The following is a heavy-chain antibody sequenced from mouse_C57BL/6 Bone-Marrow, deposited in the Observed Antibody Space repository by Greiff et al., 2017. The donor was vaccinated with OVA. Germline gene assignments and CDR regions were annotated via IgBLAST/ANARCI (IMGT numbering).Heavy chain of an antibody. CDR2: IDPENGDT. Sequence: VQLQQSGAELVRPGASVKLSCTASGFNIKDDYMHWVKQRPEQGLEWIGWIDPENGDTEYASKVQGKATITADTSSNTAYLQLSSLTSEDTAVYYCTTGDYYGSSYGWYFDVWGTGTTVTVSS. CDR1: GFNIKDDY. V-gene: IGHV14-4*01. CDR3: TTGDYYGSSYGWYFDV. J-gene: IGHJ1*03. D-gene: IGHD1-1*01.